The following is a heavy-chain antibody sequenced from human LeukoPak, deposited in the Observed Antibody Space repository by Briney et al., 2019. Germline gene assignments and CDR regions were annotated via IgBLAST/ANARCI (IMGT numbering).Heavy chain of an antibody. CDR2: IYYSGST. D-gene: IGHD3-22*01. CDR3: ARGGWGYYDSSGYYH. J-gene: IGHJ4*02. V-gene: IGHV4-59*01. Sequence: SETLSLTCTVSGGSISSYYWSWIRQPPGKGLEWIGYIYYSGSTNYNPSLKSRVTISVDTSKNQFSLKLSSVTAADTAVYYCARGGWGYYDSSGYYHWGQGTLVTVSS. CDR1: GGSISSYY.